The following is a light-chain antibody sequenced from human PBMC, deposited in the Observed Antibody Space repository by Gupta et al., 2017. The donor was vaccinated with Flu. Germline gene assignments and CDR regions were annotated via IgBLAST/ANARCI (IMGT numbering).Light chain of an antibody. V-gene: IGLV1-40*01. CDR3: QSYDSSLRGV. J-gene: IGLJ3*02. Sequence: QPVLAQPPSVSGAPGLRVTIYCTGSSSNIGAGYDVQWYQQFPGRAPKHLIYGNNNRPSEVPDRFSGSKSGTSASLAITGLQTEDEADYYCQSYDSSLRGVFGGGTKLTVL. CDR2: GNN. CDR1: SSNIGAGYD.